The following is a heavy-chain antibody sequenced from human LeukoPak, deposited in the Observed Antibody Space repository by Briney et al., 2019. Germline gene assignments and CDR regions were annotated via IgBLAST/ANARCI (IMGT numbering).Heavy chain of an antibody. Sequence: GGSLRLSCAASGLTFKNYGMHWVRQAPGKGLEWVTVIWYDGSNKYYADSVKGRFTISRDNSKNTLFLQMNSLRAEDTAVYYCARGFRYSSGWYYFDYWGQGTLVTVSS. J-gene: IGHJ4*02. CDR1: GLTFKNYG. D-gene: IGHD6-19*01. V-gene: IGHV3-33*01. CDR2: IWYDGSNK. CDR3: ARGFRYSSGWYYFDY.